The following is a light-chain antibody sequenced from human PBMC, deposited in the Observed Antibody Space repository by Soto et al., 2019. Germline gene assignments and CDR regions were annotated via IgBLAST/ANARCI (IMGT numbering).Light chain of an antibody. V-gene: IGKV3-15*01. CDR3: QQYNNWPPVT. CDR2: GAS. Sequence: IVLTQSPGTLSLSPGERATLSCRASQSVTTQLAWYQQKPGQAPRLIIHGASTRATGIPARFSGSGSGTEFTLTISSLQSEDFAVYYCQQYNNWPPVTFGQGTKVDIK. J-gene: IGKJ1*01. CDR1: QSVTTQ.